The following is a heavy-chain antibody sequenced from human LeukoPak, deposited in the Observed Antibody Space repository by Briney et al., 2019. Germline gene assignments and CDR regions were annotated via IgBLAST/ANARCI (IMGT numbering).Heavy chain of an antibody. J-gene: IGHJ3*02. V-gene: IGHV4-34*01. Sequence: SETLSLTCAVYGGSFSGYYWSWIRQPPGKGLEWIGEINHSGSTNYNPSLKSRVTISVDTSKNQFSLKLSSVTAADTAVYYCARRIVVVIGDAFDIWGQGTMVTVSS. CDR2: INHSGST. CDR1: GGSFSGYY. D-gene: IGHD3-22*01. CDR3: ARRIVVVIGDAFDI.